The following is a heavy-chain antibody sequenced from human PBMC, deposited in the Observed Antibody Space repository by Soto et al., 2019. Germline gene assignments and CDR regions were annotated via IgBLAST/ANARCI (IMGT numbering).Heavy chain of an antibody. Sequence: GGSLRLSCAASGFTFSSYSMNWVRQAPGKGLEWVSYISSSSSTMYYADSVKGRFTISRDNAKNSLYLQMNSLRDEDTAVYYCARDTTYYDFWSGQYYYYGMDVWGQGTTVTVSS. J-gene: IGHJ6*02. CDR3: ARDTTYYDFWSGQYYYYGMDV. D-gene: IGHD3-3*01. CDR2: ISSSSSTM. CDR1: GFTFSSYS. V-gene: IGHV3-48*02.